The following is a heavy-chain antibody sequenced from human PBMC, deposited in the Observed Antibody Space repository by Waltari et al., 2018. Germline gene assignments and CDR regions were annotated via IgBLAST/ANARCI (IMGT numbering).Heavy chain of an antibody. CDR1: GFTFSSSA. J-gene: IGHJ3*02. D-gene: IGHD3-22*01. CDR2: LRGNGADT. V-gene: IGHV3-23*01. Sequence: EVQLSESGGGLVQPGGSLRLSCAASGFTFSSSALNWVRQAPGKGLAWVAGLRGNGADTYYADSLGARFTISRDNSKNILYLQMNSLRGEDTAVYYCAKMPATYYYGSTGFHLDAFEIWGQGTRVTVSS. CDR3: AKMPATYYYGSTGFHLDAFEI.